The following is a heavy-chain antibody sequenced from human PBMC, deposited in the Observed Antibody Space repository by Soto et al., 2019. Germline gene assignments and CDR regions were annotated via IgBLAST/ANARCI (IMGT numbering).Heavy chain of an antibody. V-gene: IGHV1-46*01. J-gene: IGHJ4*02. CDR3: ARQKIVGNTGFHS. CDR1: GYTFTFYY. D-gene: IGHD1-26*01. Sequence: QVQLVQSGAEVRKPGAAVKVSCKASGYTFTFYYIHWVRQAPGQGLEWMGIINTRGGSTTYAQKFQGRVTITRDTSTSSVYMELGSLRSDDTAVYYCARQKIVGNTGFHSWGQGTLVTVSS. CDR2: INTRGGST.